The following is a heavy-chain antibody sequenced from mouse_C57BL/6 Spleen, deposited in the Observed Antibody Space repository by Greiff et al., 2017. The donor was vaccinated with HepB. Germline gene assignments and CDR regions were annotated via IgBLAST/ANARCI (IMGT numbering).Heavy chain of an antibody. CDR2: IYPGDGDT. CDR3: ARPLPYGLGAMDY. J-gene: IGHJ4*01. V-gene: IGHV1-80*01. Sequence: QVHVKQSGAELVKPGASVKISCKASGYAFSSYWMNWVKQRPGKGLEWIGQIYPGDGDTNYNGKFKGKATLTADKSSSTAYMQLSSLTSEDSAVYFCARPLPYGLGAMDYRGQGTSVTVSS. D-gene: IGHD1-1*02. CDR1: GYAFSSYW.